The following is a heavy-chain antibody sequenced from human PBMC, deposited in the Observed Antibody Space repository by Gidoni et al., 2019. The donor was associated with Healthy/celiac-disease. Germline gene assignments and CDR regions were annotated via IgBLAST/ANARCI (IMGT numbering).Heavy chain of an antibody. J-gene: IGHJ4*02. CDR2: IYYSGST. CDR1: GGSISSSSYY. Sequence: QLQLQESGPGLVKPSETLSLTCTVSGGSISSSSYYWGWIRQPPGKGLEWIGSIYYSGSTYYNPSLKSRVTISVDTSKNQFSLKLSSVTAADTAVYYCARQPYIAHYDFWSGYYPGYFDYWGQGTLVTVSS. CDR3: ARQPYIAHYDFWSGYYPGYFDY. D-gene: IGHD3-3*01. V-gene: IGHV4-39*01.